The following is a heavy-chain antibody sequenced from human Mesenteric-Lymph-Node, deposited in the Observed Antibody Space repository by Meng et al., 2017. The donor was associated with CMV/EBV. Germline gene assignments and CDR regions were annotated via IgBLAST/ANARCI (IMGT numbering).Heavy chain of an antibody. CDR1: CVSVTSGAYH. CDR2: IYGTGIT. J-gene: IGHJ4*02. CDR3: AKSRSSTPGIVDD. Sequence: QLQDAVPGLVKPAETLSLTCIVSCVSVTSGAYHWSWIRQPPGKGLEWIGYIYGTGITIYNPSLKSRVTILPETSKNQFSLNLNSVTTADTAVYYCAKSRSSTPGIVDDWGQGTLVTVSS. V-gene: IGHV4-61*08. D-gene: IGHD2/OR15-2a*01.